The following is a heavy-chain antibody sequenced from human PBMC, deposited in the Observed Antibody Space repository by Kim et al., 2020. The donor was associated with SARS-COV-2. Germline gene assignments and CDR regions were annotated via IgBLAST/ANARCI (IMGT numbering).Heavy chain of an antibody. J-gene: IGHJ4*02. Sequence: SETLSLTCAVYGGSFSGYYWSWIRQPPGKGLEWIGEINHSGSTNYNPSLKSRVTISVDTSKNQFALKLSSVNAADTAVYYCARGYSYGSYPYFDYWGQGTLVTVSS. CDR1: GGSFSGYY. V-gene: IGHV4-34*01. CDR3: ARGYSYGSYPYFDY. D-gene: IGHD5-18*01. CDR2: INHSGST.